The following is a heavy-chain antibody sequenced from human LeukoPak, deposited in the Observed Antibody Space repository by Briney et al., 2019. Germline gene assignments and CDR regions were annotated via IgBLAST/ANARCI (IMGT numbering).Heavy chain of an antibody. D-gene: IGHD2-2*01. J-gene: IGHJ6*02. CDR1: GFTFSSYA. Sequence: GGSLRLSCAASGFTFSSYAMSWVRQAPGKGPEWVSAISGSGGSTYYADSVKGRFTISRDNSKNTLYLQMNSLRAEDTAVYYCARASSTSFRRPYYYYGMDVWGQGTTVTVSS. CDR3: ARASSTSFRRPYYYYGMDV. CDR2: ISGSGGST. V-gene: IGHV3-23*01.